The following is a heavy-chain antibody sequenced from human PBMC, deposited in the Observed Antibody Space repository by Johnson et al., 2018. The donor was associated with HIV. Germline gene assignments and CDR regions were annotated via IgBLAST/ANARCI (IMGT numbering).Heavy chain of an antibody. Sequence: QVQLVESGGGVVQPGRSLRLSCAASAFTFRSFGMHWVRQAPGKGLQWVAVISYNGTHKYYADPVNGRFTLSRDNPKHTLYLQMNSLSAEDTAVYYCVKSTQASIVRESGPFGGFHIWGQGTMVIVSS. CDR1: AFTFRSFG. V-gene: IGHV3-30*18. D-gene: IGHD2-15*01. CDR2: ISYNGTHK. CDR3: VKSTQASIVRESGPFGGFHI. J-gene: IGHJ3*02.